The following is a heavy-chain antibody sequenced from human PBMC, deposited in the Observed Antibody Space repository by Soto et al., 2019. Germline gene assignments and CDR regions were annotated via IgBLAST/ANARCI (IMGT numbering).Heavy chain of an antibody. V-gene: IGHV2-5*02. D-gene: IGHD6-19*01. J-gene: IGHJ4*02. Sequence: QITLKESGPTLVKPTQTLTLTCSFSGFSLSTSAVGVGWIRQPPGKAPEWLALIYWDDDKQYNPSLKSRLTITTDTSKNQVVLTMTNMDTVDTATYHCAHGIGWLLDYWGQGILVTVSS. CDR3: AHGIGWLLDY. CDR1: GFSLSTSAVG. CDR2: IYWDDDK.